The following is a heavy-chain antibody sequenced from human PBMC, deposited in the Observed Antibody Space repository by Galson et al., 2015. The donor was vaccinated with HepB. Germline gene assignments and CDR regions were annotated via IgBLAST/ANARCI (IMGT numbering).Heavy chain of an antibody. CDR1: GFTFSSYA. D-gene: IGHD6-19*01. CDR3: AKDRYSSGRGPRSADY. Sequence: SLRLSCAASGFTFSSYAMSWVRQAPGKGLEWVSAISGSGGSTYYADSVKGRFTISRDNSKNTLYLQMNSLRAEDTAVYYCAKDRYSSGRGPRSADYWGQGTLVTVSS. CDR2: ISGSGGST. J-gene: IGHJ4*02. V-gene: IGHV3-23*01.